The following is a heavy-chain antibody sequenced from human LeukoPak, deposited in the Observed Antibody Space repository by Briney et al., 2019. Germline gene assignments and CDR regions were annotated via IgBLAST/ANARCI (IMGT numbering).Heavy chain of an antibody. V-gene: IGHV4-61*02. D-gene: IGHD5-24*01. Sequence: SETLSLTCTVSGGSISSGSYYWSWIRQPAGKGLEWIGRIYTSGSTNYNPSLKSRVTISVDTSKNQFSLKLSSVIAADTAVYYCARAGWLQPSYYYYYMDVWGKGTTVTVSS. CDR3: ARAGWLQPSYYYYYMDV. CDR2: IYTSGST. CDR1: GGSISSGSYY. J-gene: IGHJ6*03.